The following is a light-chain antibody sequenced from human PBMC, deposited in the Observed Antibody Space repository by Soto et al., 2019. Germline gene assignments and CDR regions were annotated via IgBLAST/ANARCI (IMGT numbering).Light chain of an antibody. CDR2: DAS. V-gene: IGKV3-20*01. Sequence: EIVLTQSPGTLSLSPGERATLSCRASQSVRNSLLAWYQQKPGQPPRLLIYDASTRATATPERFSGSGSGTDFTLTISRLEPEDFAVYYCHQYGSSRTFGQGTKVDIK. J-gene: IGKJ1*01. CDR3: HQYGSSRT. CDR1: QSVRNSL.